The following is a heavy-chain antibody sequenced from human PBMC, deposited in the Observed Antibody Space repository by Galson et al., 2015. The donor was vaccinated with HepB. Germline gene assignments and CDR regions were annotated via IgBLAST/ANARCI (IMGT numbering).Heavy chain of an antibody. CDR1: GFTVSSNY. J-gene: IGHJ6*02. V-gene: IGHV3-53*01. CDR3: ARGGYSYGRPYYGMDV. Sequence: SLRLSCAASGFTVSSNYMSWVRQAPGKGLEWVSVIYSGGSTYYADSVKGRFTISRDNSKNTLYLQMNSLRAEDTAVYYCARGGYSYGRPYYGMDVWGQGTTVTVSS. D-gene: IGHD5-18*01. CDR2: IYSGGST.